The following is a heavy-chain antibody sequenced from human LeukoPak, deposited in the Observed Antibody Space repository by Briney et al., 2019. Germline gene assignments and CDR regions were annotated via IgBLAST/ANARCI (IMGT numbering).Heavy chain of an antibody. CDR3: ARGRSAYGLNFDY. Sequence: PGGSLRLSCAASGFTFSSYWMSWVRQAPGKGLEWVSYISSSSNTLYYADSVKGRFTISRDNAKNSLYLQMNSLRDEDTAVYFCARGRSAYGLNFDYWGQGTLVTVSS. CDR1: GFTFSSYW. D-gene: IGHD5-12*01. V-gene: IGHV3-48*02. CDR2: ISSSSNTL. J-gene: IGHJ4*02.